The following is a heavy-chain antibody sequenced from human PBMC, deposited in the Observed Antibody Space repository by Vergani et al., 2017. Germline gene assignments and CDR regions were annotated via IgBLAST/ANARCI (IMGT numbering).Heavy chain of an antibody. CDR2: ISSSSRTI. J-gene: IGHJ2*01. CDR3: AKVLVVFVNWYFDL. V-gene: IGHV3-48*01. D-gene: IGHD2-21*01. CDR1: GFTFSSYS. Sequence: EVQLVESGGGLVQPGGSLRLSCAASGFTFSSYSMSWVRQAPGKGLEWVSYISSSSRTIYYADSVKGRFTISRDNSKNTLYLQMNSLRAEDTAVYYCAKVLVVFVNWYFDLWGRGTLVTVSS.